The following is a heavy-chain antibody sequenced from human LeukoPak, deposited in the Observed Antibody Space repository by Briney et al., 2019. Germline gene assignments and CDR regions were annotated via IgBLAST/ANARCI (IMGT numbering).Heavy chain of an antibody. J-gene: IGHJ4*02. Sequence: ASVKVSCKASGYTFTGYYMHWVRQAPGQGLEWMGWINPNSGGTNYARKFQGRVTMTRDTSISTAYMELSRLRSDDTAVYYCARGALLWFGDRMEYYFDYWGQGTLLTVSS. CDR3: ARGALLWFGDRMEYYFDY. D-gene: IGHD3-10*01. V-gene: IGHV1-2*02. CDR2: INPNSGGT. CDR1: GYTFTGYY.